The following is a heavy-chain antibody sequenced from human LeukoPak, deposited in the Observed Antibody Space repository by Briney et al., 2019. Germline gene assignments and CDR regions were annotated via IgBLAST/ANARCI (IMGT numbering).Heavy chain of an antibody. V-gene: IGHV4-59*01. J-gene: IGHJ5*02. CDR1: GGSISSYY. CDR2: IYYSGIT. CDR3: ARDGSSWYGWFDP. D-gene: IGHD6-13*01. Sequence: PSETLSLTCTVSGGSISSYYWSWIRQPPGKGLEWIGYIYYSGITNYNPSLKSRVTISLDTSKNQFSLKLNSLTAADTAVYYCARDGSSWYGWFDPWGQGTLVTVSS.